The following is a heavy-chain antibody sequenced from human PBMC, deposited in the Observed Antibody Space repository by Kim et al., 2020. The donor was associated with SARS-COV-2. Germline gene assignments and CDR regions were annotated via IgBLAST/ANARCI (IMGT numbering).Heavy chain of an antibody. D-gene: IGHD6-13*01. V-gene: IGHV3-48*03. CDR1: GFTFSSYE. CDR3: ARDLAAAGTYHPYYYYYGMDV. Sequence: GGSLRLSCAASGFTFSSYEMNWVRQAPGKGLEWVSYISSSGSTIYYADSVKGRFTISRDNAKNSLYLQMNSLRAEDTAVYYCARDLAAAGTYHPYYYYYGMDVWGQGTTVTVSS. CDR2: ISSSGSTI. J-gene: IGHJ6*02.